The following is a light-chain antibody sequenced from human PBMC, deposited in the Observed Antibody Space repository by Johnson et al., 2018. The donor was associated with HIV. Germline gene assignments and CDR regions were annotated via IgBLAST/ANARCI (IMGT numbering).Light chain of an antibody. CDR3: GTWDNSLSKGGV. V-gene: IGLV1-51*02. CDR1: SSNIGNNY. Sequence: QSVLTQPPSVSAAPGQKVTISCSGSSSNIGNNYVSWYQQLPGTAPKLLIYENNKRPSGIPDRFSGSKSGTSATLGITGLQTGDEADYYCGTWDNSLSKGGVFGTGTHVTV. J-gene: IGLJ1*01. CDR2: ENN.